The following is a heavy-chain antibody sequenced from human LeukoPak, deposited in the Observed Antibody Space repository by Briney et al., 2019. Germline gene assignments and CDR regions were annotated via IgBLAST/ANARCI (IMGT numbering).Heavy chain of an antibody. CDR1: GFTFSSYA. Sequence: GGSLRLSCAASGFTFSSYAMSWVRQAPGKGLEWVSAISGSGGSTYYADSVKGRFTISRDNSKNTQYLQMNSLRAEDTAVYYCAKDKSGSYRPDAFDIWGQGTMVTVSS. CDR3: AKDKSGSYRPDAFDI. V-gene: IGHV3-23*01. J-gene: IGHJ3*02. D-gene: IGHD1-26*01. CDR2: ISGSGGST.